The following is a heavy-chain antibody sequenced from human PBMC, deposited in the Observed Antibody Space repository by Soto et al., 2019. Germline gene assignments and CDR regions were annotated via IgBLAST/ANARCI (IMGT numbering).Heavy chain of an antibody. J-gene: IGHJ6*02. Sequence: SETLSLTCSVSVASMNNYYGSWVRQPPGRGLEWIGYMYSSGSSNYNPSLKSRVTISVDTSKNQFSLKLSSVTAADTAVYYCARDISRVLYSNYVGLGYGMDVWGQGTTVTVSS. CDR1: VASMNNYY. V-gene: IGHV4-59*01. CDR3: ARDISRVLYSNYVGLGYGMDV. D-gene: IGHD4-4*01. CDR2: MYSSGSS.